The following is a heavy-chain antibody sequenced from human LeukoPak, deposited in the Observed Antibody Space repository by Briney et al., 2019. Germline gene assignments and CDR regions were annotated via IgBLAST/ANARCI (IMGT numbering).Heavy chain of an antibody. CDR2: IFPSDSDT. CDR3: AKKPWTTVTTSIDS. V-gene: IGHV5-51*01. J-gene: IGHJ4*02. CDR1: GYSFTNNW. Sequence: GESLKISCKASGYSFTNNWISWVRQMPGKGLEWMGIIFPSDSDTRYSPSFQGQVTISVDKSTSTIYLQWNSLKASDTAVYYCAKKPWTTVTTSIDSWGQGTLVAVSS. D-gene: IGHD4-17*01.